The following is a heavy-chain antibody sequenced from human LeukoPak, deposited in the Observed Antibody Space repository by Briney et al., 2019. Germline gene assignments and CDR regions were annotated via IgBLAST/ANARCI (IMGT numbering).Heavy chain of an antibody. D-gene: IGHD3-16*01. CDR1: GFTFRSYA. J-gene: IGHJ4*02. CDR3: VREDRGIDS. V-gene: IGHV3-30-3*01. Sequence: GGSLRLSCAATGFTFRSYAMNWVRQAPGKGLEWVAGASFDGTNKYYADSVKGRFTISRDRSKNTLYLQMDSLRPDDTAFYFCVREDRGIDSWGQGTLVTVSS. CDR2: ASFDGTNK.